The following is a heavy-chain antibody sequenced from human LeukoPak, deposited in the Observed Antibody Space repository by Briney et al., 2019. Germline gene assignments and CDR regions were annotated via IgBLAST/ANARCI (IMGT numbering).Heavy chain of an antibody. J-gene: IGHJ3*02. CDR1: GFTFSSYA. CDR3: ARSAISTYCGGDCSPDAFDI. CDR2: ISYDGSNK. Sequence: PGRSLRLSCAASGFTFSSYAMHWVRQAPGKGLEWVAVISYDGSNKYYADSVKGRFTISRDNSKNTLYLQMNSLRAEDTAVYYCARSAISTYCGGDCSPDAFDIWGQGTMVTVSS. V-gene: IGHV3-30-3*01. D-gene: IGHD2-21*01.